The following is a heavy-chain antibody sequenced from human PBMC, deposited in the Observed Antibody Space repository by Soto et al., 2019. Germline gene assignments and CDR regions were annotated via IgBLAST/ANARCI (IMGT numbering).Heavy chain of an antibody. V-gene: IGHV4-30-2*01. CDR3: AGMPYTSGLRFDP. CDR1: GDSYSISTFS. J-gene: IGHJ5*02. Sequence: SETLSLTCNMSGDSYSISTFSWSWIRQPPGKALQWIGFIYQSGVTSYNPSLASRVSISLDRSNNQCSLKLKSVTAADTAVYFCAGMPYTSGLRFDPWGPGTLVTV. CDR2: IYQSGVT. D-gene: IGHD6-19*01.